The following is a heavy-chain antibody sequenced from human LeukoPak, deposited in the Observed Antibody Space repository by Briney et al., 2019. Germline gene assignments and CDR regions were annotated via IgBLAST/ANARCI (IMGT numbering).Heavy chain of an antibody. Sequence: PSETLSLTCTVSGGSISSSSYYWGWIRQPPGKGLEWIGSIYYSGSTYYNPSLKSRVTISVDRSKNQFSLKLSSVTAADTAVYYCAGAGSGTYGMDVWGQGTTVTVSS. CDR3: AGAGSGTYGMDV. D-gene: IGHD3-10*01. CDR2: IYYSGST. CDR1: GGSISSSSYY. V-gene: IGHV4-39*07. J-gene: IGHJ6*02.